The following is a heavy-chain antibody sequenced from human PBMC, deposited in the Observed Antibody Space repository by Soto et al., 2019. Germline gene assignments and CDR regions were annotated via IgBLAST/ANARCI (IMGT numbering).Heavy chain of an antibody. D-gene: IGHD3-22*01. Sequence: SVKVSCKASGGTFSSCAISWVRQAPGQGLEWMGGIIPIFGTANYAQKFQGRVTITADESTSTAYMELSSLRSEDTAVYYCASGEMRYYYDSSGYRLDYWGQGTLVTVSS. V-gene: IGHV1-69*13. CDR3: ASGEMRYYYDSSGYRLDY. J-gene: IGHJ4*02. CDR1: GGTFSSCA. CDR2: IIPIFGTA.